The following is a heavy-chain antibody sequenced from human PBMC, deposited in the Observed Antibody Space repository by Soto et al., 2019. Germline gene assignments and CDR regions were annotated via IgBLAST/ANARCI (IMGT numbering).Heavy chain of an antibody. CDR2: INAGNGNT. J-gene: IGHJ4*02. D-gene: IGHD3-10*01. V-gene: IGHV1-3*01. CDR3: ARIFWFGEFPAMDY. Sequence: QVQHVQSGAEVKKPGDSVKVSCKASGYTFRSYAIHWVRQAPGQRLEWMGWINAGNGNTRYSQRFQGRVTITRDTSANTAYMELSSLKSEDTAVYYCARIFWFGEFPAMDYWGQGTLVTVSS. CDR1: GYTFRSYA.